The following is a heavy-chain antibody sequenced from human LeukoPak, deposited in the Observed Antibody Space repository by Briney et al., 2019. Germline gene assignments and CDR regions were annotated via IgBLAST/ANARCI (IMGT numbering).Heavy chain of an antibody. CDR3: AKERGLDSSTSCFDY. D-gene: IGHD2-2*01. CDR2: ISWNSGSI. V-gene: IGHV3-9*01. CDR1: GFTFYDYA. J-gene: IGHJ4*02. Sequence: PGGSLRLSCAASGFTFYDYAMHWVRQAPGKGLEWVSGISWNSGSIGYADSVKGRFTISRDNAKDSLYLQMNSLRAEDTALYYCAKERGLDSSTSCFDYWGQGTLVTVSS.